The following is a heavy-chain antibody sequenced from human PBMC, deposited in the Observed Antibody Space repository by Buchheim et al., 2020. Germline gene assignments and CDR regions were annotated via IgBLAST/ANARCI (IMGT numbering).Heavy chain of an antibody. CDR2: ISYDGSNK. V-gene: IGHV3-30-3*01. CDR1: GFTFSSYA. D-gene: IGHD3-16*01. Sequence: QVQLVESGGGVVQPGRSLRLSCAASGFTFSSYAMHWVRQAPGKGLEWVAVISYDGSNKYYADSVKGRFTISSDNSKNTLYLQMNSLRAEDTAVYYCAKDFGGPSDYWGQGTL. J-gene: IGHJ4*02. CDR3: AKDFGGPSDY.